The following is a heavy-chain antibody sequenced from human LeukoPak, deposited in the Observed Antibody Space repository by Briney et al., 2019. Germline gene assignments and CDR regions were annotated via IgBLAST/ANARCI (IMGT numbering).Heavy chain of an antibody. CDR1: GFTFSTYW. D-gene: IGHD3-10*02. CDR3: AGEYACSPDY. CDR2: INGGGSTT. J-gene: IGHJ4*02. V-gene: IGHV3-74*03. Sequence: PGGSLRLSCTASGFTFSTYWINWVRQSPGKGLVWVALINGGGSTTTHADSVKGRFTISRDNAKNTAYLQMNSLREEDTAVYFCAGEYACSPDYWGQGTLVTVSA.